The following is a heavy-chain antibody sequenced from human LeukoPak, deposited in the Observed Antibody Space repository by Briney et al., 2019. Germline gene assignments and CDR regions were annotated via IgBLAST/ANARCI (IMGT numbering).Heavy chain of an antibody. CDR2: ISYDGSNK. J-gene: IGHJ5*02. CDR1: GFTFSSYA. CDR3: ARSSIAVAGNWFDP. D-gene: IGHD6-19*01. Sequence: GGSLRLSCAASGFTFSSYAMHWVRQAPGKGLEWVAVISYDGSNKYYADSVKGRFTISRDNSKNTLYLQMNSLRAEDTAVYYCARSSIAVAGNWFDPWGQGTLVTVSS. V-gene: IGHV3-30-3*01.